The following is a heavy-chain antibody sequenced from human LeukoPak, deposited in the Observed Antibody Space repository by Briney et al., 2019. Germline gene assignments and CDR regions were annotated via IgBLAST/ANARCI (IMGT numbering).Heavy chain of an antibody. CDR3: ARIGMATNAALFDY. J-gene: IGHJ4*02. CDR1: GGTFSSYA. V-gene: IGHV1-69*04. Sequence: SVKVSCKASGGTFSSYAISWVRQAPGRGLEWMGRIIPILGIANYAQKFQGRVTITADKSTSTAYMELSSLRSEDTAVYYCARIGMATNAALFDYWGQGTLVTVSS. CDR2: IIPILGIA. D-gene: IGHD5-24*01.